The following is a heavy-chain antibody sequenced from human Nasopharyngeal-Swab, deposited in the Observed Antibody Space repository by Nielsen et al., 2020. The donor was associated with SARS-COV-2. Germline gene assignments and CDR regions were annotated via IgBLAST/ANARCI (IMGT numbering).Heavy chain of an antibody. D-gene: IGHD6-19*01. CDR2: ISWNSGSI. J-gene: IGHJ4*02. CDR1: GFTFYDYA. Sequence: GGSLSLSCAASGFTFYDYAMHWVRQAPGKGLEWVSGISWNSGSIGYADSVKGRFTISRDNAKNSLYLQMNSLRAEDTALYYCAKDMGQWLVLNFGYWGQGTLVTVSS. V-gene: IGHV3-9*01. CDR3: AKDMGQWLVLNFGY.